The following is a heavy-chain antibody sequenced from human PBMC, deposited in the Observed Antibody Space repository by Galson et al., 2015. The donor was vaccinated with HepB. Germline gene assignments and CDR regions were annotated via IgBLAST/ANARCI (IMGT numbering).Heavy chain of an antibody. CDR1: GYTFTSYY. CDR2: INPSGGST. V-gene: IGHV1-46*01. D-gene: IGHD3-22*01. Sequence: SVKVSCKASGYTFTSYYMHWVRQAPGQGLEWMGIINPSGGSTSYAQKFQGRVTMTRDTSTSTVYMELSSLRSEDTAVYYCARDYYDSSGYYKVGLFDYWGQGTLVTVSS. CDR3: ARDYYDSSGYYKVGLFDY. J-gene: IGHJ4*02.